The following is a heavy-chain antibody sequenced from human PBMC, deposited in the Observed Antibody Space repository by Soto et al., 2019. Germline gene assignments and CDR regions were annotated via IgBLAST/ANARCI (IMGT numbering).Heavy chain of an antibody. CDR2: IIPIFGKA. J-gene: IGHJ5*02. CDR3: AREDCISTSCYGGWFDP. Sequence: QVQLVQSGAEVKKPGSSVKVSCKASGGTFSSYAISWVRQAPGQGLEWMGGIIPIFGKANYAQKFQGRVTITADESTSTAYMELSSLRSEDTAVYYCAREDCISTSCYGGWFDPWGQGTLVTVSS. V-gene: IGHV1-69*12. CDR1: GGTFSSYA. D-gene: IGHD2-2*01.